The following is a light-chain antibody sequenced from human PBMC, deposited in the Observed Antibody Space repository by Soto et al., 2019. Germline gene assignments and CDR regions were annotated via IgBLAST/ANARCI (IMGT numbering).Light chain of an antibody. CDR3: QQYGSLPPT. V-gene: IGKV3-20*01. J-gene: IGKJ4*01. CDR2: GAS. Sequence: EIVLTQFPGALSLSPGERVTLSCRASQTVSNTYLAWYQQKSGQAPKFLIYGASNRATGIPDRFSGSGSGTDFTLTISRLEAEEFAVYYCQQYGSLPPTFGGGTKVEIK. CDR1: QTVSNTY.